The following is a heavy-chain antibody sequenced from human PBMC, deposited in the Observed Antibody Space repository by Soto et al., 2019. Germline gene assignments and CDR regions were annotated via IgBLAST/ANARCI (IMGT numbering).Heavy chain of an antibody. Sequence: EVQLVESGGGLVQPGGSLRLSCAASKFSFSGYWMHWVRQAPGKGLMWVSRVNPDGSTTTYADSVKGRFTISRDNAKNTVFLQMNSLGADDTVVYYCAKVASGSYDWFDPWGQGTLVTVSS. CDR2: VNPDGSTT. D-gene: IGHD1-26*01. CDR3: AKVASGSYDWFDP. J-gene: IGHJ5*02. CDR1: KFSFSGYW. V-gene: IGHV3-74*01.